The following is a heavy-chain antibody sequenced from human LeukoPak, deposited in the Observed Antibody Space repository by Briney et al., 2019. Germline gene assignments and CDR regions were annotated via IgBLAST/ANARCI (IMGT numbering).Heavy chain of an antibody. V-gene: IGHV3-23*01. CDR3: AHDFWSGPIYYFDY. J-gene: IGHJ4*02. CDR2: ISGSGGST. D-gene: IGHD3-3*01. Sequence: GGSLRLSCAASGFTFSSYAMSWVRQAPGKGLEWVSAISGSGGSTYYADSVKGRFTISRDNSKNTLYLQMNSLRAEDTAVYYCAHDFWSGPIYYFDYWGQGTLVTVSS. CDR1: GFTFSSYA.